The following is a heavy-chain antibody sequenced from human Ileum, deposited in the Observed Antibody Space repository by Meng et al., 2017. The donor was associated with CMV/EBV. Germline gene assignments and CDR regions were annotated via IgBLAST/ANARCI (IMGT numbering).Heavy chain of an antibody. D-gene: IGHD6-13*01. V-gene: IGHV4-39*01. CDR1: GVSFSLTTYY. Sequence: SETLSLSCTVSGVSFSLTTYYWVWIRQPPGRGPEWVGSINSNGNSYYNPSLNSRVTMSSDTSKNQFSLKLSAVTAADTAVYFCATHSRRNSNSNVAFIDHWGQGILVTVSS. CDR3: ATHSRRNSNSNVAFIDH. J-gene: IGHJ5*02. CDR2: INSNGNS.